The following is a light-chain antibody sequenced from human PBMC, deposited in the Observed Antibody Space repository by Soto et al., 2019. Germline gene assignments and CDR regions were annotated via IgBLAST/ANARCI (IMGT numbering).Light chain of an antibody. CDR2: DVS. CDR1: SSDVGGYNY. Sequence: QSALTLPASVSGSPGQSITISCTGTSSDVGGYNYVSWYQQHPGKAPKLMIYDVSNRPSGVSNRFSGSKSGNTASLTIYGLQAEYEADYYCSSYSSRSTLVFGGGTKLTVL. CDR3: SSYSSRSTLV. V-gene: IGLV2-14*01. J-gene: IGLJ2*01.